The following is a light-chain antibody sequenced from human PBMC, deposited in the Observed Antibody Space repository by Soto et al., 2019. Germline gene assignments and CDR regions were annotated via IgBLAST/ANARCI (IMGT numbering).Light chain of an antibody. CDR1: QSVSSSY. CDR2: GAS. CDR3: QHYGSSWT. V-gene: IGKV3-20*01. J-gene: IGKJ1*01. Sequence: EIVLTQSRGTLSLSPGERATLSCRASQSVSSSYLAWYQQKPGQAPRLLIYGASSRATGIPDRFSGSGSGTDFTLTISRLEPEDFAVYYCQHYGSSWTFGQGTKVDIK.